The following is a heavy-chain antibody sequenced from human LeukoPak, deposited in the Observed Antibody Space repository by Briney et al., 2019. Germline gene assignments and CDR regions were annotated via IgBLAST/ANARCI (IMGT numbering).Heavy chain of an antibody. CDR2: IRYDGSNK. V-gene: IGHV3-30*02. CDR3: AKDGYGANLYWYFDL. Sequence: GGSLRLSCAASGFTFSSYGMHWVRQAPGKGLEWVAFIRYDGSNKYYADSVRGRFTISRDNSKNTLYLQMNSLRAEDTAVYYCAKDGYGANLYWYFDLWGRGTLVTVSS. CDR1: GFTFSSYG. D-gene: IGHD4-23*01. J-gene: IGHJ2*01.